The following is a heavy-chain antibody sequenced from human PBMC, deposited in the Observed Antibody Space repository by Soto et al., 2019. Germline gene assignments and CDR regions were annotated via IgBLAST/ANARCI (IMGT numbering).Heavy chain of an antibody. V-gene: IGHV4-59*11. D-gene: IGHD3-16*01. CDR1: GGSISDHY. Sequence: SETLSLTCTVSGGSISDHYYMWIRQSPGKGLEYIGYIYNGGRTDYNPSLKSRVIISVDTSKNQFSLKLTSVTAADTAVYYCARTLFGRSNWFDPWGQGTLVTSPQ. CDR3: ARTLFGRSNWFDP. CDR2: IYNGGRT. J-gene: IGHJ5*02.